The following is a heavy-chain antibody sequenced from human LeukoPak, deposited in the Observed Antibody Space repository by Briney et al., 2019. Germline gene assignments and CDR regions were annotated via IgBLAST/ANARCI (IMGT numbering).Heavy chain of an antibody. CDR3: ATDTSGYHNG. CDR1: GFTVSNTY. J-gene: IGHJ4*02. Sequence: GGSLRLSCAASGFTVSNTYMSWVRQAPGKGLEWVSVIYSDGNTYYADSVKGRFTISRDNSKNTLYLEVNSLRAEDTAVYYCATDTSGYHNGWGQGTLVTVSS. V-gene: IGHV3-53*01. D-gene: IGHD5-12*01. CDR2: IYSDGNT.